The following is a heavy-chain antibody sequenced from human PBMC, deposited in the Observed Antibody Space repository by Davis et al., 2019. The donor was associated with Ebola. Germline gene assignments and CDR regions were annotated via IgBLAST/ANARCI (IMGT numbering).Heavy chain of an antibody. CDR3: ASLGVRDVPLDY. CDR1: GFMFRGYG. J-gene: IGHJ4*02. V-gene: IGHV3-33*03. Sequence: LSLTCAASGFMFRGYGMHWVRQAPGKGLEWVAFIWYDGNKKYYADSVKGRFTISRDNAKNTLYLQMNSLRAEDTAVYYCASLGVRDVPLDYWGQGTLVTVSS. CDR2: IWYDGNKK. D-gene: IGHD3-10*01.